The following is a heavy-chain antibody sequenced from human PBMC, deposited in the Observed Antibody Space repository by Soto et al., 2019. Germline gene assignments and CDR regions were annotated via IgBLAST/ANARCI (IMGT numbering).Heavy chain of an antibody. J-gene: IGHJ5*02. CDR1: GGSISSGGYS. CDR2: IYHSGST. D-gene: IGHD2-8*01. Sequence: QLQLQESGSGLVKPSQTLSLTCAVSGGSISSGGYSCSWIRQPPGKGLEWIAYIYHSGSTYYSPSLRSRVTISLDRSKNQFSLKLSSVTAADTAVYYCARVYVNWFDPWGQGTLVTVSS. V-gene: IGHV4-30-2*01. CDR3: ARVYVNWFDP.